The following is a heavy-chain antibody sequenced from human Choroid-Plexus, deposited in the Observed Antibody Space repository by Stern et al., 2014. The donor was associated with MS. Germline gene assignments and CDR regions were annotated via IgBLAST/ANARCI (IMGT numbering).Heavy chain of an antibody. Sequence: VQLVEPGGGVVQPGRPLRLSCAASGFSFSSFGMHWVRQAPGKGLEWVGLISHDGSKDYADSVKGRFAISRDNSKNTLYLQMNSLRAEDTAVYYCAKDRQYLTFFFDFWGQGSLVPVSS. CDR3: AKDRQYLTFFFDF. V-gene: IGHV3-30*18. CDR1: GFSFSSFG. CDR2: ISHDGSK. J-gene: IGHJ4*02. D-gene: IGHD2/OR15-2a*01.